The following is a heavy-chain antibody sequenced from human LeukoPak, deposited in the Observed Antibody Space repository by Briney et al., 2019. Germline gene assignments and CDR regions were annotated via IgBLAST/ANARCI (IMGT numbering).Heavy chain of an antibody. D-gene: IGHD1-26*01. CDR3: EKVVGGSYAIDY. J-gene: IGHJ4*02. CDR2: ISGSGGST. V-gene: IGHV3-23*01. CDR1: GFTFSSYA. Sequence: PGGSLRLSCAASGFTFSSYAMNWVRQAPGKGLEWVSAISGSGGSTYYADSVKGRFTISRDNSKNTLYLQMNSLRAEDTAVYYCEKVVGGSYAIDYWGQGTLVTVSS.